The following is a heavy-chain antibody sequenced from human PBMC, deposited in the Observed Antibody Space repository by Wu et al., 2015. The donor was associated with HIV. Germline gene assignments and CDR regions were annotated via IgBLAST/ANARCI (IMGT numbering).Heavy chain of an antibody. D-gene: IGHD3-10*01. CDR3: ARRGSEGNWFDP. CDR1: GYSFTNFD. V-gene: IGHV1-2*02. J-gene: IGHJ5*02. Sequence: QVQLVQSGAEVKRSGASVKVSCTASGYSFTNFDINWVRQATGQGLEWVGWINPNSGGTNYAQKFQGRVTMTRDTSISTAYMELSRLRSDDTAVYYCARRGSEGNWFDPGAREPWSPSPQ. CDR2: INPNSGGT.